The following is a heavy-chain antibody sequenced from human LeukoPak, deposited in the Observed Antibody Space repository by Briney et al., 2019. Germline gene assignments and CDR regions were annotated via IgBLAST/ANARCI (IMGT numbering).Heavy chain of an antibody. D-gene: IGHD3-22*01. J-gene: IGHJ1*01. CDR2: ISSSSNTI. V-gene: IGHV3-48*01. CDR1: GFTFSSYS. Sequence: PGGSLRLSCAASGFTFSSYSMTWVRQAPGKGLEWVSYISSSSNTIYYADSVKGRFTISRDNAKNSLYLQMNSLRAEDTAVYYCARYYDSSGYPKYFQHWGQGTLVTVSS. CDR3: ARYYDSSGYPKYFQH.